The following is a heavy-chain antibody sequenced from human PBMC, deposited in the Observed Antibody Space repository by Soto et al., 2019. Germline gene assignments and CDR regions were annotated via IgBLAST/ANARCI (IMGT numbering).Heavy chain of an antibody. CDR1: GYTFTSYD. CDR3: VQDYGDSQGYAFDI. Sequence: GASVKVSCKASGYTFTSYDIDWVRQATGQGLEWMGWMNPNSGNTGYAQKFQGRVTMTRNTSISTAYMELSSLRSEDTAVYYCVQDYGDSQGYAFDIWGQGTMVTVSS. D-gene: IGHD4-17*01. CDR2: MNPNSGNT. V-gene: IGHV1-8*01. J-gene: IGHJ3*02.